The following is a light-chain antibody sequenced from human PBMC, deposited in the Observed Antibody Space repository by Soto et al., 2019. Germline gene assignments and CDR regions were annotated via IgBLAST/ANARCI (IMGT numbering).Light chain of an antibody. J-gene: IGLJ2*01. CDR1: NIGSKS. CDR3: QVWDSSSDHHVV. Sequence: SYELTQPPSVSVAPGQTASITCWGNNIGSKSVHWYQQKPGQAPVLVVYDDSDRPSGIPERFSGSNSGNTATLTISRVEAGDEADYYCQVWDSSSDHHVVFGGGTKLTVL. V-gene: IGLV3-21*02. CDR2: DDS.